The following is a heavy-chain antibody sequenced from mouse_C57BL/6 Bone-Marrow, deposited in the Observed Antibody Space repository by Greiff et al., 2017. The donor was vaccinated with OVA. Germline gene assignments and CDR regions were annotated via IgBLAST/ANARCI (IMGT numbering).Heavy chain of an antibody. Sequence: QVQLQQPGPELVRPGSSVKLSCKASGYTFTSSWMDWVKQRPGQGLEWIGNIYPSDSETHYNQKFKDKATLTVDKSSSTAYMQLSSLTSEDSAVYYCARACNYHDYWGKGTTLTVSS. CDR3: ARACNYHDY. CDR1: GYTFTSSW. CDR2: IYPSDSET. V-gene: IGHV1-61*01. J-gene: IGHJ2*01.